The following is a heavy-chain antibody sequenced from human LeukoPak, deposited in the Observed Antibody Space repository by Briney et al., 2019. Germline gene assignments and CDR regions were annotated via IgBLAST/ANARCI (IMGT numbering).Heavy chain of an antibody. V-gene: IGHV3-23*01. CDR2: IGASGGST. CDR3: AKAEGYDILTGLDY. J-gene: IGHJ4*02. CDR1: GFTFSSYA. Sequence: GGSLILSCATSGFTFSSYAMSWVRQAPGKGLEWVSGIGASGGSTYYADSVKGRFTISRDNSKNTLYLQMNSLRTEDTAVYYCAKAEGYDILTGLDYWGQGTLVTVSS. D-gene: IGHD3-9*01.